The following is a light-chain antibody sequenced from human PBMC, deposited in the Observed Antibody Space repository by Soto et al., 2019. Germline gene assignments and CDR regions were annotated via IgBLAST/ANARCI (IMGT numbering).Light chain of an antibody. CDR3: CSYAGTYTWV. V-gene: IGLV2-11*01. Sequence: QSALTQPPSASGSPGQSVTISCTVTSSDVGAYNYVSWYQQYPGKAPKLMVFDVTKRPSGVPNRFSGSKSDNTASLTISGLQAEDGADYYCCSYAGTYTWVFGGGTKVTVL. CDR1: SSDVGAYNY. J-gene: IGLJ3*02. CDR2: DVT.